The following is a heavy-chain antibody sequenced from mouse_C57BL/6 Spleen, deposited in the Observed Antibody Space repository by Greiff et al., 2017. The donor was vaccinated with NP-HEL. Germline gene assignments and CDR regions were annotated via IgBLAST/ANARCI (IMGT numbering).Heavy chain of an antibody. J-gene: IGHJ3*01. CDR2: IDPSDSYT. CDR3: ARGDSSYGFAY. D-gene: IGHD1-1*01. CDR1: GYTFTSYW. V-gene: IGHV1-69*01. Sequence: QVQLQQPGAELVMPGASVKLSCKASGYTFTSYWMHWVKQRPGQGLEWIGEIDPSDSYTTYNQKFKGKSTLTVDKSSSTAYMQLSSLTSEDSAVYYCARGDSSYGFAYWGQGTLVTVSA.